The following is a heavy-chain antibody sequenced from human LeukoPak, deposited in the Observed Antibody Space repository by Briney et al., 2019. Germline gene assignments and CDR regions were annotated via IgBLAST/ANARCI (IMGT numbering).Heavy chain of an antibody. V-gene: IGHV3-23*01. J-gene: IGHJ4*02. CDR2: ISHTGAGR. Sequence: GGSLRLSCEASGFTFRNYAMAWVRRAQGKGLEWVSTISHTGAGRYYADSVRGRFTVSRDNSQSIVYLQMNSLRTEDTAVYFCAKTPDVVIEVVGTTSDLWGQGTLVSVSS. CDR1: GFTFRNYA. D-gene: IGHD3-22*01. CDR3: AKTPDVVIEVVGTTSDL.